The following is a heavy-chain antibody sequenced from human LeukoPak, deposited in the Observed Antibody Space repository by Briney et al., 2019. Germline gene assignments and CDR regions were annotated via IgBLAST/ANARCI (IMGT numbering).Heavy chain of an antibody. V-gene: IGHV3-30*02. CDR3: AKDPLYYDFWSGYSSHFDY. CDR1: GFTFSSYG. Sequence: GGSLRLSCAASGFTFSSYGMHWVRQAPGKGLEWVAFIRYDGSNKYYADSVKGRFTISRDNSKNTLYLQTNSLRAEDTAVYYCAKDPLYYDFWSGYSSHFDYWGQGTLVTVSS. CDR2: IRYDGSNK. J-gene: IGHJ4*02. D-gene: IGHD3-3*01.